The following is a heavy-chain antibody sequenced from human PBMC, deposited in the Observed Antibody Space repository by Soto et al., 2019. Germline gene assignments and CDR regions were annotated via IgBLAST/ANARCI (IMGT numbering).Heavy chain of an antibody. CDR1: GFTFSSCW. D-gene: IGHD4-4*01. CDR3: AISLTVTTTPGAFDI. CDR2: INSDGSST. J-gene: IGHJ3*02. V-gene: IGHV3-74*01. Sequence: PGGSLRLSCAASGFTFSSCWMHWVRQAPGKGLVWVSRINSDGSSTSYADSVKGRFTISRDNAKNTLYLQMNSLRAEDTAVYYCAISLTVTTTPGAFDIWGQGTMVTVSS.